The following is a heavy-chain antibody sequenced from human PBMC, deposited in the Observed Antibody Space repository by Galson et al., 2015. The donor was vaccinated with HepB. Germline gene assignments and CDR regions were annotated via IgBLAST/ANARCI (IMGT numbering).Heavy chain of an antibody. V-gene: IGHV3-73*01. CDR3: TRSATDYSYYYMDG. D-gene: IGHD4-11*01. CDR1: GFTFSGSA. J-gene: IGHJ6*03. Sequence: SLRLSCAASGFTFSGSALHWVRQASGKGLEWVGRIRTKANSHATAYGESVKGRFTISRDDSQSTAYLQMNSLKTEDTAVYYCTRSATDYSYYYMDGWGKGTTVTVSS. CDR2: IRTKANSHAT.